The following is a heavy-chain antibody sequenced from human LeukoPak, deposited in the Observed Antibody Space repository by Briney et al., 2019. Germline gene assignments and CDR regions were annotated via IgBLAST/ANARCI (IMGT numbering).Heavy chain of an antibody. CDR2: ISSSSSYI. V-gene: IGHV3-21*04. CDR3: AKDQSESYDILTGRIPYFDY. D-gene: IGHD3-9*01. CDR1: GFTFSIYS. Sequence: GGSLRLSCAASGFTFSIYSMNWVRQAPGKGLEWVSSISSSSSYIYYVDSVKGRFTISRDNAKNTLYLQMNSLRAEDTAVYYCAKDQSESYDILTGRIPYFDYWGQGTLVTVSS. J-gene: IGHJ4*02.